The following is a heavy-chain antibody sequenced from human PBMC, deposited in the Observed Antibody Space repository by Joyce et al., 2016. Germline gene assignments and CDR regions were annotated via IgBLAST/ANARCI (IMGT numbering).Heavy chain of an antibody. CDR1: GVTFSNYG. CDR2: KANDGNKK. V-gene: IGHV3-30*18. CDR3: AKRYDYVDY. D-gene: IGHD3-16*01. Sequence: QVQLVESGGGVVEPGSSLGLSCAASGVTFSNYGMHWVRQAPGKGLEWVADKANDGNKKYYADSVKGRFTISRDNSKNTLYLQMNSLRAEDTAVYYCAKRYDYVDYWGQGTLVTVSS. J-gene: IGHJ4*02.